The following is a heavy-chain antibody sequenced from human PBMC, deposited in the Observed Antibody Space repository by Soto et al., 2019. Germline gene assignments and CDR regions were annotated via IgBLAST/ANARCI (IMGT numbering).Heavy chain of an antibody. CDR2: ISWDGGST. J-gene: IGHJ4*02. D-gene: IGHD3-22*01. CDR3: AKDYGYYDSSGYFDY. Sequence: QPGGSLRLSCAASGFTFDDYTMHWVRQAPGKGLEWVSLISWDGGSTYYADSVKGRFTISRDNSKNSLYLQMNSLRTEDTALYYCAKDYGYYDSSGYFDYWGQGTLVTVSS. CDR1: GFTFDDYT. V-gene: IGHV3-43*01.